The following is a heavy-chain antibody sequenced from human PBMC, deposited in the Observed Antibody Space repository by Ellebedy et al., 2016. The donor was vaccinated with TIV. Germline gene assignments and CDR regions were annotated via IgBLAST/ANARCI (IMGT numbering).Heavy chain of an antibody. D-gene: IGHD3-10*01. Sequence: ASVKVSXXTSGYTFSSYGISWVRQAPGQGLEWLGWISGYNGSTNASRKYGQKVQGRVTLTTDTSTSTAYMELRSLRSDDTAVYFCARGPLVGFGDYESYHGMDVWGQGTTVTVS. CDR2: ISGYNGSTNASR. J-gene: IGHJ6*02. CDR1: GYTFSSYG. CDR3: ARGPLVGFGDYESYHGMDV. V-gene: IGHV1-18*01.